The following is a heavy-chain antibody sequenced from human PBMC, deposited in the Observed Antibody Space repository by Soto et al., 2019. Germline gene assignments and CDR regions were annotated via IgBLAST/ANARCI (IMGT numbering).Heavy chain of an antibody. V-gene: IGHV3-21*01. D-gene: IGHD5-12*01. J-gene: IGHJ4*02. CDR1: GFTFSSYS. CDR3: ARDPSQIVATTRHY. Sequence: GGSLRLSCAASGFTFSSYSMNWVRQAPGKGLEWVSSISSSSSYIYYADSVKGRFTISRDNAKNSLYLQMNSLRAEDTAVYYCARDPSQIVATTRHYWGQGTLVTVSS. CDR2: ISSSSSYI.